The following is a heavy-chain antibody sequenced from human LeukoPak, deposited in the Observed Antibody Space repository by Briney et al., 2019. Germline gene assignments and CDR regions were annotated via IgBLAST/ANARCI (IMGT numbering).Heavy chain of an antibody. J-gene: IGHJ5*02. CDR3: ASLVGSIAVAGGVWFAH. D-gene: IGHD6-19*01. Sequence: AVKVSCKASGGTFISYAISWVRQAPGQGVEGMGGIIPIFGTPNYAQKFQGRVTITTDESTSTAYMALSSLRSEDTAVYYCASLVGSIAVAGGVWFAHWGQGTLVTVSS. CDR2: IIPIFGTP. V-gene: IGHV1-69*05. CDR1: GGTFISYA.